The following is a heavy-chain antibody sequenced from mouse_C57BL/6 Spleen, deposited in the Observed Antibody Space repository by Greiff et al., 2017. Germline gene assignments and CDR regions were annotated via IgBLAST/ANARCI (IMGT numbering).Heavy chain of an antibody. CDR3: AREGNYGSSYEYYAMDY. V-gene: IGHV1-78*01. CDR1: GYTFTDHT. CDR2: IYPRDGST. Sequence: VQLQQSDAELVKPGASVKISCKVSGYTFTDHTIHWMKQRPEQGLEWIGYIYPRDGSTKYNEKFKGKATLTADKSSSTAYMQLNSRTSEDSAVYFCAREGNYGSSYEYYAMDYWGQGTSVTVSS. J-gene: IGHJ4*01. D-gene: IGHD1-1*01.